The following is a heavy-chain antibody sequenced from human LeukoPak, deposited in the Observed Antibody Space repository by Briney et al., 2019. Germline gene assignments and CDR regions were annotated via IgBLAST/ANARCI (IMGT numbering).Heavy chain of an antibody. J-gene: IGHJ4*02. CDR3: AKDRFKYNWNDAFNY. CDR2: MSYDRNNK. CDR1: GFTFSSYG. V-gene: IGHV3-30*18. Sequence: GGSLRLSCAASGFTFSSYGMHWIRQAPGKGLEWVAVMSYDRNNKYYADSVKGRFTISRDNSKNTLYLQMNSLRAEDTAVYYCAKDRFKYNWNDAFNYWGQGALVTVSS. D-gene: IGHD1-20*01.